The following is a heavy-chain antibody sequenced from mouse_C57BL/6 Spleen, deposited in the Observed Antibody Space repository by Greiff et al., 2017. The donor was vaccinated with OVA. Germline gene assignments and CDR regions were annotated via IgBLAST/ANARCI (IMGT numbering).Heavy chain of an antibody. D-gene: IGHD3-2*02. CDR3: AREADWYFDV. J-gene: IGHJ1*03. Sequence: VKLVESGAELVRPGASVKLSCKASGYTFTDYYINWVKQRPGQGLEWIARIYPGSGNTYYNEKFKGKATLTAEKSSSTAYMQLSSLTSEDSAVYFCAREADWYFDVWGTGTTVTVSS. V-gene: IGHV1-76*01. CDR2: IYPGSGNT. CDR1: GYTFTDYY.